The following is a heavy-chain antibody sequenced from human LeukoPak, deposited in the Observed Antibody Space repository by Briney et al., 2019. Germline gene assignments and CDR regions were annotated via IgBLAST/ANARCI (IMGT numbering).Heavy chain of an antibody. CDR1: GGSISSSSYY. Sequence: SETLTLTCTVSGGSISSSSYYWGWIRQPPGKGLEWIGSIYYSGSTYYNPSLKSQVTISVDTSKNQFSLKLSSVTAADTAVYYCARDGYSPYYYYGMDVWGQGTTVTVSS. CDR2: IYYSGST. J-gene: IGHJ6*02. CDR3: ARDGYSPYYYYGMDV. V-gene: IGHV4-39*07. D-gene: IGHD5-24*01.